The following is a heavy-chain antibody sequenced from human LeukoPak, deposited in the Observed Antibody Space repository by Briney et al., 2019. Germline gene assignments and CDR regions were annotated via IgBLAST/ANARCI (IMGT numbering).Heavy chain of an antibody. D-gene: IGHD1-1*01. CDR2: IKPDGGET. V-gene: IGHV3-7*01. CDR3: RREFGRNEYPGY. J-gene: IGHJ4*02. Sequence: GESLKISCAASGFTFSNYWMSWVRQAPGKGLEWVANIKPDGGETYYVDSVMGRFTISRDNAKNSLYLQMNRLRAEDTAVYCCRREFGRNEYPGYWGQGTLVTVSS. CDR1: GFTFSNYW.